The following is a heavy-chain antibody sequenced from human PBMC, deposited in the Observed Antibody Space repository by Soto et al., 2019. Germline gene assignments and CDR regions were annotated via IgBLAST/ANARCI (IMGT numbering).Heavy chain of an antibody. V-gene: IGHV4-34*10. J-gene: IGHJ4*02. CDR2: INHSGIT. CDR1: GGSFRGYF. CDR3: ARRFCSDSYCSYFDY. Sequence: SETLSLTCAVYGGSFRGYFWSWIRQPPGKGLEWIGEINHSGITSYSPSLGSRVTTSVDTPKNQFSLGLRSVTAADTAIYYCARRFCSDSYCSYFDYWGRGTLVTVSS. D-gene: IGHD2-15*01.